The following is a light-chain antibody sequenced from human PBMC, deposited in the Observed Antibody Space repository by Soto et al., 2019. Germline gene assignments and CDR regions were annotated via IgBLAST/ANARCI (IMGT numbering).Light chain of an antibody. Sequence: QSALTQPPSASGSPGQSVTISCTGTSSDVGGYNYVSWYQQHPGKAPKLMIYEVSKRPSGVPDRFSGSKSGNTASLTVSGLQAVYEGDYYCSSYAGSNNVVFGGGTKETV. CDR2: EVS. J-gene: IGLJ2*01. V-gene: IGLV2-8*01. CDR1: SSDVGGYNY. CDR3: SSYAGSNNVV.